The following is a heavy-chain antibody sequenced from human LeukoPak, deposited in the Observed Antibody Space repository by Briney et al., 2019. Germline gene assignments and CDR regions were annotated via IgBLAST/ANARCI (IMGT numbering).Heavy chain of an antibody. CDR1: GYTFTTYD. CDR2: MNPSGDNT. V-gene: IGHV1-8*03. Sequence: ASVKVSCKASGYTFTTYDINWVRQATGQGLEWMGRMNPSGDNTVYAQKFQGRVTVTRNTSISTAYMELSSLRSEDTAVYYCARGRGLYYYGSGSYQNYFDYWGQGTLVTVSS. D-gene: IGHD3-10*01. CDR3: ARGRGLYYYGSGSYQNYFDY. J-gene: IGHJ4*02.